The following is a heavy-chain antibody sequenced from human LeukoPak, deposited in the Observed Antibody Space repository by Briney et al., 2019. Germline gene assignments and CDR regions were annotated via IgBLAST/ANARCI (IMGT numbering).Heavy chain of an antibody. CDR2: VNHSGRT. J-gene: IGHJ4*02. CDR3: ESEYSG. CDR1: GGSFSGYY. D-gene: IGHD2-15*01. Sequence: SETLSLTCAVYGGSFSGYYWSWIRQPPGKGLEWIGEVNHSGRTNYNPSLKSRVTISVDTSKNQFSLKLCSVTAADTAVYYCESEYSGWGQGTLVTVSS. V-gene: IGHV4-34*01.